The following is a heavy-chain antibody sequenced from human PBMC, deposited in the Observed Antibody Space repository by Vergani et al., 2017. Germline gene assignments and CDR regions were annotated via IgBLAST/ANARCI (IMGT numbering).Heavy chain of an antibody. D-gene: IGHD6-6*01. J-gene: IGHJ4*03. CDR2: INPNSGGT. CDR3: ARGGMMGGYSSSSNLLDY. V-gene: IGHV1-2*02. CDR1: GYTFTGYY. Sequence: QVQLVQSGAEVKKPGASVKVSCKASGYTFTGYYMHWVRQAPGQGLEWMGWINPNSGGTNYAQKFQGRVTMTRDTSIITAYMELSRLRSDDTAVYYCARGGMMGGYSSSSNLLDYWGQGTTVTVSS.